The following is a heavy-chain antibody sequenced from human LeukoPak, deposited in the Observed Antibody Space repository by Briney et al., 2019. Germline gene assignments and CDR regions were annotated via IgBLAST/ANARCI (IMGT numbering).Heavy chain of an antibody. CDR3: GRNLVEGYPNEALGY. Sequence: SETLSLTCTVSGGSISSYYWSWIRQPAGKGLEWIGRIYTSGSTNYNPSLKSRATMSVDTSKNQFSLKRRPVTAAATAVYYCGRNLVEGYPNEALGYWGQGTLVTVSS. J-gene: IGHJ4*02. V-gene: IGHV4-4*07. CDR1: GGSISSYY. D-gene: IGHD5-24*01. CDR2: IYTSGST.